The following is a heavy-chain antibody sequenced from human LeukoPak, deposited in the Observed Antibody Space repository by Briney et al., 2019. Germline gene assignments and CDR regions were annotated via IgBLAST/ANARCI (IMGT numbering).Heavy chain of an antibody. J-gene: IGHJ4*02. Sequence: GGPLRLSCAASGFTFSDYGMHWVRQAPGKGLEGGATISSDGRIKERLDSVKGRFTITRDNSKNTLYLQMNSMRPEDTAVYYCAKDWGYRFASGSSYCDYWGLGTLVTVSS. D-gene: IGHD3-10*01. CDR3: AKDWGYRFASGSSYCDY. V-gene: IGHV3-30*18. CDR1: GFTFSDYG. CDR2: ISSDGRIK.